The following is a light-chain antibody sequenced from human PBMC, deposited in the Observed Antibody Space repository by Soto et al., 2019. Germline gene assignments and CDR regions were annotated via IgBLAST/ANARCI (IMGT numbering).Light chain of an antibody. CDR1: SSDIGAHNF. V-gene: IGLV2-14*01. CDR3: NSYTLSRTVV. CDR2: EVT. Sequence: QSALTQPASVSGSPGQSITLSCAGTSSDIGAHNFVSWYQHHPGKAPKLIIYEVTKWPSGVSTRFSGSKAGNTASLTISGLQAEDDADYYCNSYTLSRTVVFGGGTKLTVL. J-gene: IGLJ2*01.